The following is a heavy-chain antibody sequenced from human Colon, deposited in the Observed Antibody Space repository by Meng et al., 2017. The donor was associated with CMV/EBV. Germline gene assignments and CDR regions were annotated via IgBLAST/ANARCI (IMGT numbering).Heavy chain of an antibody. CDR1: GGSISTYY. Sequence: QGRVQDSGPGLGKPSGTLSLTCTVSGGSISTYYWSWSRQPAGEGLEWLGRISTNRNTDYNPSLNSRATIWLDTSNNQFSLKLTSVTAADTAVYYCVRGGYSGTQTGGVQEYWGQGTLVTVSS. V-gene: IGHV4-4*07. J-gene: IGHJ4*02. CDR2: ISTNRNT. CDR3: VRGGYSGTQTGGVQEY. D-gene: IGHD5-12*01.